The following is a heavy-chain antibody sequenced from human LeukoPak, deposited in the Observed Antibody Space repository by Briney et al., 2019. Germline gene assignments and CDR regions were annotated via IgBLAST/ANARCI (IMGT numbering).Heavy chain of an antibody. CDR1: GFTFSSFG. V-gene: IGHV3-30*02. CDR3: AGNAQQLVPYWFDP. CDR2: IRYDGRNT. Sequence: GGSLRLSCAASGFTFSSFGMHWVRQAPGKGLEWVALIRYDGRNTYYADSVKGRFTISRDNAKNSLYLQMNSLRAEDTAVYYCAGNAQQLVPYWFDPWGQGTLVTVSS. D-gene: IGHD6-13*01. J-gene: IGHJ5*02.